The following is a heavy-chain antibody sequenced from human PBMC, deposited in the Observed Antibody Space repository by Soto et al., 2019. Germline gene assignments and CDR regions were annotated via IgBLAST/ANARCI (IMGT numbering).Heavy chain of an antibody. CDR1: GDRVSNKSVS. V-gene: IGHV6-1*01. CDR2: TYYRSKWYD. J-gene: IGHJ4*01. D-gene: IGHD1-1*01. Sequence: QALSVTCAIFGDRVSNKSVSWDWIRQSQSRGLEWLGMTYYRSKWYDDYAVSVKSRITINPDTSKNQFSLQLNSVTPEDTAVNYCARVRYCQDNYQFDYWGQGILVTVSS. CDR3: ARVRYCQDNYQFDY.